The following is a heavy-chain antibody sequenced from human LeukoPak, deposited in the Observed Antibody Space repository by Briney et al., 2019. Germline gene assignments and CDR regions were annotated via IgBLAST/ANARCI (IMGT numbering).Heavy chain of an antibody. CDR3: ALYDFWSGYYTFDY. D-gene: IGHD3-3*01. Sequence: ASVTVSCKASGYTFTGYYMHWVRQAPGQGLEWVGWINPNSGGTNYAQRFQGRVTMTRDTSISTAYMELSRLRSDDTAVYYCALYDFWSGYYTFDYWGQGTLVTVSS. J-gene: IGHJ4*02. V-gene: IGHV1-2*02. CDR2: INPNSGGT. CDR1: GYTFTGYY.